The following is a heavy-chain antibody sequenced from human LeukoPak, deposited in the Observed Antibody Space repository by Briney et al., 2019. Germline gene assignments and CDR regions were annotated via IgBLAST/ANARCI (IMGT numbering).Heavy chain of an antibody. V-gene: IGHV1-24*01. D-gene: IGHD6-13*01. Sequence: GASVKVSCKVSGYTLTELSMHWVRQAPGKGLEGMGGFDPEDGETIYAQKFQGRVTMTEDTSPDTAYMELSSLRSEDTAVYYCATDRISSSWNFDYWGQGTLVTVSS. CDR2: FDPEDGET. CDR1: GYTLTELS. J-gene: IGHJ4*02. CDR3: ATDRISSSWNFDY.